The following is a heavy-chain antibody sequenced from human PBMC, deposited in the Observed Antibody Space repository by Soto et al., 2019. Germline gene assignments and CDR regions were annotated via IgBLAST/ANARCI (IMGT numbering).Heavy chain of an antibody. CDR1: GGSVSSGSYY. D-gene: IGHD2-15*01. V-gene: IGHV4-61*01. J-gene: IGHJ6*02. CDR2: IYYSGST. Sequence: PSETLSLTCTVSGGSVSSGSYYWSWIRQPPGKGLEWIGYIYYSGSTNYNPSLKSRVTISVDTSKNQFSLKLSSVTAADTAVYYCAVYSRYYYYGMDVWGQGTTVTAP. CDR3: AVYSRYYYYGMDV.